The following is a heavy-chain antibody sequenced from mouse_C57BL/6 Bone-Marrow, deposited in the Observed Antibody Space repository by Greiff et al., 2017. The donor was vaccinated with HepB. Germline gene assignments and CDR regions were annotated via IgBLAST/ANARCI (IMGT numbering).Heavy chain of an antibody. J-gene: IGHJ1*03. CDR1: GYTFTSYW. D-gene: IGHD1-1*01. CDR2: IDPSDSYT. CDR3: ATLLPPYWYFDV. Sequence: QVQLQQPGAELVKPGASVKLSCKASGYTFTSYWMQWVKQRPGQGLEWIGEIDPSDSYTNYNQKFKGKATLTVDTSSSTAYMQLSSLTSEDSAVYYSATLLPPYWYFDVWGTGTTVTVSS. V-gene: IGHV1-50*01.